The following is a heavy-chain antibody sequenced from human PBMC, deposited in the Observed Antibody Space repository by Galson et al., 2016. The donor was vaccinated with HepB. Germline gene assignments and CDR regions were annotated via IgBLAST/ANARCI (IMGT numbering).Heavy chain of an antibody. CDR2: IIPILGIA. Sequence: SVKVSCKASGGTFSSCAISWVRQAPGQGLEWMGRIIPILGIANYAQKFQGRVTITADKSTSTAYMELSSLSSEDTAVYYCARTPKTPMVYAPGDWYFDLWGRGTLVTVAS. CDR1: GGTFSSCA. V-gene: IGHV1-69*04. CDR3: ARTPKTPMVYAPGDWYFDL. J-gene: IGHJ2*01. D-gene: IGHD2-8*01.